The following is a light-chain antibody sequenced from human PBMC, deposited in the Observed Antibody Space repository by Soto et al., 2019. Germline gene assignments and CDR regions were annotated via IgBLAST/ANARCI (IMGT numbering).Light chain of an antibody. J-gene: IGLJ1*01. V-gene: IGLV2-14*01. CDR1: SSDIGANNY. Sequence: QSALTQPASVSGSPGQSLTISCTGTSSDIGANNYVSWYQQHPGRAPKLMIYEVSNRPSGVSTRFSGSKSGNTASLTISGLQAEDEADYYCNAYTNTAVRVFGTGTKLTVL. CDR2: EVS. CDR3: NAYTNTAVRV.